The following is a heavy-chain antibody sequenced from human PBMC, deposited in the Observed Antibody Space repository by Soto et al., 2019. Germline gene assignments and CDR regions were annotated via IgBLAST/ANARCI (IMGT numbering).Heavy chain of an antibody. J-gene: IGHJ5*02. D-gene: IGHD4-17*01. V-gene: IGHV4-31*03. CDR2: IYYSGST. CDR1: GGSISSGGYY. Sequence: SETLSLTCTVSGGSISSGGYYWSWIRQHPGKGLEWIGYIYYSGSTYYNPSLKSRVTISVDTSKNQFSLKLSSVTAADTAVYYCARSAVTINWFDPWGQGTLVTVSS. CDR3: ARSAVTINWFDP.